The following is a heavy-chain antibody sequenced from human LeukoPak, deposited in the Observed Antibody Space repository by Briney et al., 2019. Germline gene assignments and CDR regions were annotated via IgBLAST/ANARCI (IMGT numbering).Heavy chain of an antibody. Sequence: SVKVSCKASGGTFSSYAISWVRQAPGQGLEWMGRIIPIFGIANYAQKFQGRVTITADKYTSTAYMELSSLRSEDAAVYYCVTAMVRGEYYYYGMDVWGQGTTVTVSS. CDR1: GGTFSSYA. CDR3: VTAMVRGEYYYYGMDV. V-gene: IGHV1-69*04. D-gene: IGHD5-18*01. CDR2: IIPIFGIA. J-gene: IGHJ6*02.